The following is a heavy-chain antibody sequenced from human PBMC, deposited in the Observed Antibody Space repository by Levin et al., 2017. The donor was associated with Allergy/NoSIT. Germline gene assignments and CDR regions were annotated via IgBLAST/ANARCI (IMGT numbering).Heavy chain of an antibody. CDR3: ARVAVTNAFDL. CDR1: GFPFSGYA. CDR2: ITNSGGTT. D-gene: IGHD4-17*01. V-gene: IGHV3-64*02. J-gene: IGHJ3*01. Sequence: GESLKISCAAYGFPFSGYAMHWIRQAPGKGLECVAAITNSGGTTYYVDAVKGRFIISRDNSKNTLYLQMDSLRADDMAVYYCARVAVTNAFDLWGHGTTIIVSS.